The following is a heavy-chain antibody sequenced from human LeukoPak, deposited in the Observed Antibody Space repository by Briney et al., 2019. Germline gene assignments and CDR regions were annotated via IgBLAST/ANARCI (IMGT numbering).Heavy chain of an antibody. Sequence: GGSLRLSCAASGFTFDDYGMSWVRQAPGKGLEWVSGINWNGGSTGYADSAKGRFTISRDNAKNSLYLQMNSLRAEDTALYYCARVGDYYYMDVWGKGTTVTVSS. CDR1: GFTFDDYG. J-gene: IGHJ6*03. D-gene: IGHD3-3*01. CDR3: ARVGDYYYMDV. V-gene: IGHV3-20*04. CDR2: INWNGGST.